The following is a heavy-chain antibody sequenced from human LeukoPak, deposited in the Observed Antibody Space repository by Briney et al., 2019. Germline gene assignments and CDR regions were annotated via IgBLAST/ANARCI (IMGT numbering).Heavy chain of an antibody. D-gene: IGHD3-16*01. CDR2: ISWNSGSI. Sequence: PGGSLRLSCAASGFIVSSNYMSWVRQAPGKGLEWVSGISWNSGSIGYADSVKGRFTISRDNAKNSLYLQMNSLRAEDTALYYCAKDRGEGYYFDYWGQGTLVTVSS. CDR1: GFIVSSNY. CDR3: AKDRGEGYYFDY. J-gene: IGHJ4*02. V-gene: IGHV3-9*01.